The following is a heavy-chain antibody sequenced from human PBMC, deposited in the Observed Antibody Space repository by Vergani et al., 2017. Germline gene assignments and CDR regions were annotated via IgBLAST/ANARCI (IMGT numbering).Heavy chain of an antibody. CDR2: INHSGST. Sequence: QVQLQQWGAGLLKPSETLSLTCAVYGGSFSGYYWSWIRQPPGKGLEWIGEINHSGSTNYNPSLKSRVTISVDTSKNQFSLKLSSVTAADTAVYYCARTPVTLGSFDYWGQGTLVTVSS. V-gene: IGHV4-34*01. J-gene: IGHJ4*02. CDR3: ARTPVTLGSFDY. D-gene: IGHD7-27*01. CDR1: GGSFSGYY.